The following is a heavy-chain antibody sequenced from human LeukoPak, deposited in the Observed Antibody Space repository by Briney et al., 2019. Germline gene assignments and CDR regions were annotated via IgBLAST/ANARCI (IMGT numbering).Heavy chain of an antibody. V-gene: IGHV4-34*01. CDR2: INHSGST. CDR3: ARRRVVVIASAEYFQH. Sequence: SETLSLTCAVYGGSFSGYYWSWIRQPPGKGLEWIGEINHSGSTNYNPSLKSRVTISVDTSKNQFSLKLSSVTAADTAVYYCARRRVVVIASAEYFQHWGQGTLVTVSS. J-gene: IGHJ1*01. D-gene: IGHD2-21*01. CDR1: GGSFSGYY.